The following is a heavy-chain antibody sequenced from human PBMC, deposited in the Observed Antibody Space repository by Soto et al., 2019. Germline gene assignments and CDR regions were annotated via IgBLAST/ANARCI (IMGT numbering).Heavy chain of an antibody. CDR3: ARWVCRSSGDFWTGSHELDY. D-gene: IGHD3-3*01. CDR2: ISAYNGVT. Sequence: QVQLVQSGAEVQKPGTSVQVSCKASGYTFTNYGFSWVRQAPGQGLECLGWISAYNGVTNYAQRHRGRVTMTTDTSTSTAYMELKSLTFDDTAVYYCARWVCRSSGDFWTGSHELDYWGQGTLVTVSS. CDR1: GYTFTNYG. J-gene: IGHJ4*02. V-gene: IGHV1-18*01.